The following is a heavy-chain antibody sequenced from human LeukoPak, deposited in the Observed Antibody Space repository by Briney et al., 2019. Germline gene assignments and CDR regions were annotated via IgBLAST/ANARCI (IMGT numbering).Heavy chain of an antibody. CDR3: TRGLQERDIIRGFDF. Sequence: SQTLSLTCSVSGDSISRRSSYWTWIRQPAGRGLEWIGRVYSTGTPNYNPSLKSRLAMSVDTSKNQFSLTLNSVTAADTAVYFCTRGLQERDIIRGFDFWGPGILVTVSS. J-gene: IGHJ4*01. CDR2: VYSTGTP. CDR1: GDSISRRSSY. D-gene: IGHD3-10*01. V-gene: IGHV4-61*02.